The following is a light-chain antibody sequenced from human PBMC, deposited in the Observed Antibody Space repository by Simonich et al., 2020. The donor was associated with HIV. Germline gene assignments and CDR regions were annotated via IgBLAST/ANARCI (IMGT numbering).Light chain of an antibody. Sequence: DIVMTQSPDSLAVSLGERATVNCRSSRSVLYRSNNKNYLAWYQQKPGQPPKLLIYWASTRESWVPDRFSGSGSGTDFTLTISSLQAEDVAVYYCQQYYSTPPWTFGQGTKVEIK. CDR3: QQYYSTPPWT. J-gene: IGKJ1*01. CDR1: RSVLYRSNNKNY. CDR2: WAS. V-gene: IGKV4-1*01.